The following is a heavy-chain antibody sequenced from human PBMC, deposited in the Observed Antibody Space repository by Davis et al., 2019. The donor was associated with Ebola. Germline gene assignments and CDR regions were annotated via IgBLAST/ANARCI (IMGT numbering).Heavy chain of an antibody. J-gene: IGHJ6*02. CDR1: GFTFSDYY. Sequence: GESLKISCAASGFTFSDYYMSWIRQAPGKGLEWVSYISSSGSTIYYADSVKGRFTISRDNSKNTLYLQMNSLRAEDTAVYYCAKDSYVGSGGYYYYGMDVWGQGTTVTVSS. CDR3: AKDSYVGSGGYYYYGMDV. D-gene: IGHD3-10*01. V-gene: IGHV3-11*01. CDR2: ISSSGSTI.